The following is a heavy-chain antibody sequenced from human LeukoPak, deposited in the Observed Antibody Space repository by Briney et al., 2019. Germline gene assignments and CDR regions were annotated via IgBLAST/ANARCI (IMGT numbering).Heavy chain of an antibody. J-gene: IGHJ6*02. D-gene: IGHD4-17*01. CDR2: IIPILGIA. CDR1: GGTFSSYA. CDR3: ARYTTVTTGYYYGMDV. V-gene: IGHV1-69*04. Sequence: SVKVSCKASGGTFSSYAISWVRQAPGQGLEWMGRIIPILGIANYAQKFQGRVTITADKSTSTAYMELSSLRSEDTAVYYCARYTTVTTGYYYGMDVWSQGTTVTVSS.